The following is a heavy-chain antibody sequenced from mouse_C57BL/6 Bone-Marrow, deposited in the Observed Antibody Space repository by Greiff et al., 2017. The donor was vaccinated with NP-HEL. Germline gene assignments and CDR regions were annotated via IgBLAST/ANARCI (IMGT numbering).Heavy chain of an antibody. Sequence: VKVVESGPGLVAPSQSLSITCTVSGFSLTSYGVDWVRQSPGKGLEWLGVIWGVGSTNYNSALKSRLSISKDNSKSQVFLKMNSLQTDDTAIYYCASDLGGYFDVWGTGTTVTVSS. V-gene: IGHV2-6*01. CDR1: GFSLTSYG. CDR3: ASDLGGYFDV. J-gene: IGHJ1*03. D-gene: IGHD4-1*01. CDR2: IWGVGST.